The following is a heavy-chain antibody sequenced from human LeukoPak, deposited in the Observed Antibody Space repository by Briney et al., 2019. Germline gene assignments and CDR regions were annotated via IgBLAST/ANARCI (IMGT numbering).Heavy chain of an antibody. V-gene: IGHV3-48*02. CDR2: ISSRSSTV. CDR1: GFTFSTYS. Sequence: GGSLRLSCAASGFTFSTYSMNWVRQAPGKGLDWVSYISSRSSTVYYADSVKGRFTISRDNAKNSLYLQMNSLRDEDTAVYYCARTPAQGRVGATYFDYWAREPWSPSPQ. CDR3: ARTPAQGRVGATYFDY. D-gene: IGHD1-26*01. J-gene: IGHJ4*02.